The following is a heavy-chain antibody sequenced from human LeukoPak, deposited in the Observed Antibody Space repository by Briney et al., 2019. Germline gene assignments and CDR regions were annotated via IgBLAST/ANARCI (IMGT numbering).Heavy chain of an antibody. Sequence: MSSETLSLTCTVSGGSISSSSYYWGWIRQPPGKGLEWIGSIYYSGSTYYNPSLKSRVTISVDTSKNQFSLKLSSVTAADTAVYYCARRPPVATIYDYYYYYMDVWGKGTTVTVSS. D-gene: IGHD5-12*01. V-gene: IGHV4-39*01. CDR1: GGSISSSSYY. J-gene: IGHJ6*03. CDR2: IYYSGST. CDR3: ARRPPVATIYDYYYYYMDV.